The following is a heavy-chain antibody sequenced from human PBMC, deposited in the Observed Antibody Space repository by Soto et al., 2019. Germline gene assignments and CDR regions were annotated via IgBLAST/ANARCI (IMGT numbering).Heavy chain of an antibody. D-gene: IGHD5-18*01. CDR2: IYWDDDK. Sequence: QITLKESGPTLVKPTQTLTLTCTFSGFSLSTSGVGVGWIRQPPGKALEWLALIYWDDDKRYSPSLKSRLTITKDTSKHQVVLTMTNMDPVDTATYYCAHTRQLWLEDYWGQGTLVTVSS. V-gene: IGHV2-5*02. CDR3: AHTRQLWLEDY. CDR1: GFSLSTSGVG. J-gene: IGHJ4*02.